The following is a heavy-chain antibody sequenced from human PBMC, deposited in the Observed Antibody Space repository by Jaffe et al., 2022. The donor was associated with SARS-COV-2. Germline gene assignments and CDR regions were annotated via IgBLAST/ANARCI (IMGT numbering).Heavy chain of an antibody. D-gene: IGHD3-22*01. J-gene: IGHJ4*02. CDR1: ISTFSSYS. CDR2: ISSSNYYK. V-gene: IGHV3-21*01. Sequence: EVQLVESGGGLVKPGGSLRLSCAASISTFSSYSMNWVRQAPGKGLEWVSSISSSNYYKYYADSVKGRFTISRDNAKKSLYLQMNSLRTEDTAIYYCASGPMIDFDYWGQGTLVTVSS. CDR3: ASGPMIDFDY.